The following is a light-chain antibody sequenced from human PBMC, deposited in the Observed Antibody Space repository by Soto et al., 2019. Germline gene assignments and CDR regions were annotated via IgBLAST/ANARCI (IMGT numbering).Light chain of an antibody. CDR3: QKSYSTPRT. V-gene: IGKV1-39*01. CDR1: QSISSY. J-gene: IGKJ1*01. CDR2: AAS. Sequence: DIQMTQSPSSLSASVGDRVTITCRASQSISSYLNWYQQKPGKAPKLLIYAASSLQSGVPSRFSGSGSGTDFTLAISMLQPEDFGTYYCQKSYSTPRTFGQGTKVEVK.